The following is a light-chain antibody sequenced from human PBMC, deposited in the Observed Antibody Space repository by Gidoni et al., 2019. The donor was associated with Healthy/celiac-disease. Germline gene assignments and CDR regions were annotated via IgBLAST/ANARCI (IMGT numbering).Light chain of an antibody. Sequence: DIQMTQSPSSLSASVGDRVTITCRASQSISSYLNWYQQKPGKAPKLLIYAASSLQSGVPSRFRGSGSGTDFTLTISSLQPEDFETYYCQQSYSTPPLTFGGGTKVEIK. J-gene: IGKJ4*01. V-gene: IGKV1-39*01. CDR2: AAS. CDR1: QSISSY. CDR3: QQSYSTPPLT.